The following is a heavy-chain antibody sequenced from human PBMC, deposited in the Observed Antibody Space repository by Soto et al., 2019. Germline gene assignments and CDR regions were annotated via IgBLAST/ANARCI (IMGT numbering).Heavy chain of an antibody. CDR3: ASEKYSYSTYVGPYYYGMDV. J-gene: IGHJ6*02. CDR1: GCSISSGGYY. CDR2: IYYSGST. V-gene: IGHV4-31*03. D-gene: IGHD4-4*01. Sequence: KASETLSLTGTVSGCSISSGGYYWSWIRQDPGKGREWIGYIYYSGSTYYNPTLKRRVTISEDTSKNQFSLKLSSVTAADTAVYYCASEKYSYSTYVGPYYYGMDVWGQGTTVTVSS.